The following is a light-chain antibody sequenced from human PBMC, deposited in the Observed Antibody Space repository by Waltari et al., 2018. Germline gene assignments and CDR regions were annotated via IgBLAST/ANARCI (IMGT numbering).Light chain of an antibody. CDR3: QNHERLPAT. Sequence: ELVLTQSPGTLSLSPGERATLSCRASQNIGRYSLWYQQKPGQPPRLRIHAASTRATGIPDRFIGSGSGTDFSLTIARQEPEDFAVYFCQNHERLPATFGQGTKVEI. V-gene: IGKV3-20*01. CDR2: AAS. CDR1: QNIGRY. J-gene: IGKJ1*01.